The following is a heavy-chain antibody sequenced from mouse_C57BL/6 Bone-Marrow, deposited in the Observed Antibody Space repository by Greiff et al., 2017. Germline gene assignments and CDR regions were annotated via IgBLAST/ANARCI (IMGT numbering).Heavy chain of an antibody. V-gene: IGHV1-81*01. CDR2: IYPRSGNT. CDR1: GYTFTSYG. CDR3: AREGTVVATHGYFYV. D-gene: IGHD1-1*01. J-gene: IGHJ1*03. Sequence: QVQLQQSGAELARPGASVKLSCKASGYTFTSYGISWVKQSTGQGLEWIGEIYPRSGNTYYNDKFNGKATLTADKSSSKAYMELRSLTSEDSAVYFCAREGTVVATHGYFYVWGRGTTVTVSA.